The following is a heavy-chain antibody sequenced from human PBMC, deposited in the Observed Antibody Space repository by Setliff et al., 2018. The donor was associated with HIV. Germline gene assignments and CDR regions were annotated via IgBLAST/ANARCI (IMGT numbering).Heavy chain of an antibody. J-gene: IGHJ4*02. Sequence: SETLSLTCSVYGASLSPYFWTWIRQRPGRGLEWIGEISHSGSPNYNPSLKSRVTMSRDTSKYQLSLSLSSVTAADTAGYYCARVRFFDRIGYFARPYYFLDSWGQGTLVTVSS. CDR1: GASLSPYF. D-gene: IGHD3-22*01. CDR3: ARVRFFDRIGYFARPYYFLDS. CDR2: ISHSGSP. V-gene: IGHV4-34*01.